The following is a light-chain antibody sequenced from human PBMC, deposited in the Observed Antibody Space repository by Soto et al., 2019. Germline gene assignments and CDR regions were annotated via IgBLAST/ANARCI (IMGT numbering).Light chain of an antibody. CDR1: QSISNY. Sequence: ERVLTRASTTLCVPPGESPTLSWRASQSISNYLAWYQQQRGQTPRLLIYDTSTRATGLPARFSGSGSGREFTLTISSLQSEDFAVYYCQQYINRLSFGGGTKVDIK. CDR3: QQYINRLS. CDR2: DTS. V-gene: IGKV3-15*01. J-gene: IGKJ4*01.